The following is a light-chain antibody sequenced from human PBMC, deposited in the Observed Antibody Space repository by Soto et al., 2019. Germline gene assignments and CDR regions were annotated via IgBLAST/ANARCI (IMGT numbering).Light chain of an antibody. CDR1: QSVRSD. J-gene: IGKJ1*01. CDR3: QQYGSSGT. CDR2: GAS. V-gene: IGKV3-20*01. Sequence: VSNQSPCTLSLSPGERATLSFRASQSVRSDLAWYQQKPGQAPRLLIYGASNRATGIPDRFSGSGSGTDLTLTISRLEPEDFAVYYCQQYGSSGTFGQGTKVDIK.